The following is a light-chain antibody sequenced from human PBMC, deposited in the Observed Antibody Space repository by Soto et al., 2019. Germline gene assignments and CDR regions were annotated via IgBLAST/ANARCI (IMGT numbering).Light chain of an antibody. V-gene: IGLV2-8*01. CDR3: SSYAGSNNYV. CDR2: EVS. J-gene: IGLJ1*01. Sequence: ALTQPPSASGSPGQSVAISCTGTSSDVGGYDYVSWYQQHPGKAPQLLIYEVSKRPSGVPDRFSGSKSGNTASLTVSGLQAEDEADYYCSSYAGSNNYVFGTGTKLTVL. CDR1: SSDVGGYDY.